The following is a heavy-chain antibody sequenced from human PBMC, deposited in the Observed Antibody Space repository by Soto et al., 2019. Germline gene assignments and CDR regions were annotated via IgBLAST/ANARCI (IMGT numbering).Heavy chain of an antibody. V-gene: IGHV1-46*01. CDR1: GYTFTSFY. CDR2: INPSGGIT. J-gene: IGHJ6*02. CDR3: ASSPAFSSSWYGIPPDPSHGMDV. D-gene: IGHD6-13*01. Sequence: QMQLVQSGAEVKRPGASVRVSCKSSGYTFTSFYIHWVRQAPGQGLEWMGIINPSGGITNFAQRCQGRVTLTRDRSTNTQYTEQSSLKSDDTAVYYCASSPAFSSSWYGIPPDPSHGMDVWGQGTTVTVS.